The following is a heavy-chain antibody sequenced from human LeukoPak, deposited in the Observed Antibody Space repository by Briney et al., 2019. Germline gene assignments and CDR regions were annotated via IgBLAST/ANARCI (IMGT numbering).Heavy chain of an antibody. CDR1: GFPFISYA. Sequence: GGSLSLSCQASGFPFISYAWTGSRQAQGRGLRGVSAISGSGASTYYADSLKGRFTISRDNTKNTLYLQMDTLRVEDTALYYCARVSQLYRDIWGQGTMVTVSS. CDR2: ISGSGAST. D-gene: IGHD2-2*02. J-gene: IGHJ3*02. CDR3: ARVSQLYRDI. V-gene: IGHV3-23*01.